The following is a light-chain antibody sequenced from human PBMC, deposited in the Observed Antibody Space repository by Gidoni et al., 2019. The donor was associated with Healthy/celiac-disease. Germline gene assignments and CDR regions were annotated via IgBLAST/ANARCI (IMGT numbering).Light chain of an antibody. CDR3: QQYGSSTMYT. V-gene: IGKV3-20*01. Sequence: ESVLTQSPGTLSLSPGERATLSCRASQSVSSSYLAWYQQKPGQAPRLLIYGASSRATGIPDRFSGSGSGTDFTLTISRLEPDDFAVYYCQQYGSSTMYTFGQGTKLEIK. CDR1: QSVSSSY. J-gene: IGKJ2*01. CDR2: GAS.